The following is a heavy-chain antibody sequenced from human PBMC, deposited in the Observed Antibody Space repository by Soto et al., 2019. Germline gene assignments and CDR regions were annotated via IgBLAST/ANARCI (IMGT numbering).Heavy chain of an antibody. CDR3: ARRRDDFWSEEGFDY. J-gene: IGHJ4*02. CDR1: GGSISSSSYY. Sequence: PSETLSLTCTVSGGSISSSSYYWGWIRQPPGKGLEWIGSIYYSGSTYYNPSLKSRVTISVDTSKNQFSLKLSSVTAADTAVYYCARRRDDFWSEEGFDYWGQGTLVTV. D-gene: IGHD3-3*01. V-gene: IGHV4-39*01. CDR2: IYYSGST.